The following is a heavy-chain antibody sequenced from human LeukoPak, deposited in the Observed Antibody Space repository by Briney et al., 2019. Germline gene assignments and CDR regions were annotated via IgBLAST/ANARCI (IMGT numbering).Heavy chain of an antibody. CDR2: ISYDGNNK. Sequence: GGSLRLSCAASGFTFSSFGMYWVRQAPGKGLEWVAVISYDGNNKYYADSVKGRFTISRHNSKNTLYLQMNSLRAEDTAVYYCAKDGPLGGRGVILGSLYYYGMDVWGQGTTVTVSS. J-gene: IGHJ6*02. D-gene: IGHD3-10*01. V-gene: IGHV3-30*18. CDR1: GFTFSSFG. CDR3: AKDGPLGGRGVILGSLYYYGMDV.